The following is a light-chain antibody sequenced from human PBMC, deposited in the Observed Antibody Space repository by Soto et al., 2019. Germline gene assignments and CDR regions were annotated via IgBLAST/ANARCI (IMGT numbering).Light chain of an antibody. CDR2: GAS. J-gene: IGKJ1*01. Sequence: EIVLTQSPGTLSLSPGERATLSCRASQSISSGYLAWYRQKPGQAPRLLIYGASSRATGIPDRFSGSGSETDFTLTISRLEPEDFAVYYCQRYGTSLTWTFGQGTKVEIK. CDR3: QRYGTSLTWT. V-gene: IGKV3-20*01. CDR1: QSISSGY.